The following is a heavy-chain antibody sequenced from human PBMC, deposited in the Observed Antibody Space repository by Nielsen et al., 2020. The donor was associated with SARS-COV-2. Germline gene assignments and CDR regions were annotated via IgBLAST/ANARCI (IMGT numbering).Heavy chain of an antibody. CDR2: ISSSSSTI. CDR3: ARDGVGFYSSGWYLDY. Sequence: GESLKISCAASGFTFSSYSMNWVRQAPGKGLEWVSYISSSSSTIYHADSVKGRFTISRDNAKNSLYLQMNSLRAEDTAVYYCARDGVGFYSSGWYLDYWGQGTLVTVSS. V-gene: IGHV3-48*01. D-gene: IGHD6-19*01. J-gene: IGHJ4*02. CDR1: GFTFSSYS.